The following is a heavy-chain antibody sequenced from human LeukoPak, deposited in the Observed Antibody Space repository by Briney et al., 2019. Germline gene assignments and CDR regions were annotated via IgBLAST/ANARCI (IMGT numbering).Heavy chain of an antibody. V-gene: IGHV3-53*01. J-gene: IGHJ4*02. CDR2: IYSGGST. Sequence: QTGGSLRLSCAASGFIVSTYYMSWVRQAPGKGLEWVSVIYSGGSTDYADSVKGRFTISRDNSKNTVYLQMNSLRAEDTAVYYCARDSPAGYWGQGTLVTVSS. CDR1: GFIVSTYY. CDR3: ARDSPAGY.